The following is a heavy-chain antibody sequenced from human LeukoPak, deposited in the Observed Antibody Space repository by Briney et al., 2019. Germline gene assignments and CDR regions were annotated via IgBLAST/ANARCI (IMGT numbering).Heavy chain of an antibody. J-gene: IGHJ4*02. V-gene: IGHV3-11*01. CDR1: GFTFSDYY. Sequence: GGSLRLSCAASGFTFSDYYMNWLRQAPGKGLEWVSYISSGGSTIYYADSVKGRFSISRDNAKNSLYLQMNSLRAEDTAVYYCARDLSPYYYDSSGRYFDYWGQGTLVTVSS. D-gene: IGHD3-22*01. CDR3: ARDLSPYYYDSSGRYFDY. CDR2: ISSGGSTI.